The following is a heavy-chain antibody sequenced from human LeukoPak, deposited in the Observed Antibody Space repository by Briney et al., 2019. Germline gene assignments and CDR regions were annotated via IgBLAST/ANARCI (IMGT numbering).Heavy chain of an antibody. V-gene: IGHV3-23*01. CDR3: AKDSWSRNGIYDPFDI. CDR2: VGSVDKT. Sequence: GGSLRLSCVASGFTFNIHAMNWVRQAPRKGLEWVSTVGSVDKTFYADSVKGRFTISRDDSRNTVSLQMSNLRLEDTAVYYCAKDSWSRNGIYDPFDIWGQGTMVTVSS. D-gene: IGHD2-8*01. CDR1: GFTFNIHA. J-gene: IGHJ3*02.